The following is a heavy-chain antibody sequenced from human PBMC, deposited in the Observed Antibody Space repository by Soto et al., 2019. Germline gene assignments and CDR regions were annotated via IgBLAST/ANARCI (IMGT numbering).Heavy chain of an antibody. J-gene: IGHJ4*02. CDR1: GGTFSSYA. CDR2: IIPIFGTA. D-gene: IGHD1-26*01. Sequence: SVKVSCKASGGTFSSYAISWVRQAPGQGLEWMGGIIPIFGTANYAQKFQGRVTITADESTSTAYMELSSLRSEDTAVYYCARSPQVGATSFDYWGQGTLVTVSS. V-gene: IGHV1-69*13. CDR3: ARSPQVGATSFDY.